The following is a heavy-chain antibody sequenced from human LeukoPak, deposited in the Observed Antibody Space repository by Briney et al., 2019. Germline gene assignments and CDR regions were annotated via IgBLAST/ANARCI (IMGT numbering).Heavy chain of an antibody. D-gene: IGHD6-13*01. CDR1: GFTFSSYP. J-gene: IGHJ4*02. CDR2: IDTSGST. V-gene: IGHV3-23*01. CDR3: AKYSRPSPRVFDY. Sequence: GGSLRLSCAGSGFTFSSYPMTWVRQAPGKGLDWVSTIDTSGSTDYADSVKGRFTISRDNSKNTLYLQMNSLRAEDTAVYFCAKYSRPSPRVFDYWGQGTLATVSP.